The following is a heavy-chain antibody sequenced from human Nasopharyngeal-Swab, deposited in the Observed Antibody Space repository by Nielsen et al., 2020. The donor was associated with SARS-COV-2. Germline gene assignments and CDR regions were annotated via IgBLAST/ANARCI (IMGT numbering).Heavy chain of an antibody. V-gene: IGHV3-7*01. J-gene: IGHJ6*02. D-gene: IGHD4-17*01. Sequence: WIRQPPGKGLEWVANIKQDGSEKYYVDSVKGRFTISRDNAKNSLYLQMNSLRAEDTAVYYCARAQRGTVTIYYYYGMDVWGQGTTVTVSS. CDR2: IKQDGSEK. CDR3: ARAQRGTVTIYYYYGMDV.